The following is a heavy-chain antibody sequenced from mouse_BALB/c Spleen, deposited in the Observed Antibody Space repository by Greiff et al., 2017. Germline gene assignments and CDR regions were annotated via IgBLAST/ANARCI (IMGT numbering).Heavy chain of an antibody. J-gene: IGHJ2*01. CDR1: GYSFTSYW. D-gene: IGHD2-3*01. V-gene: IGHV1-74*04. Sequence: VQLQESGPQLVRPGASVKISCKASGYSFTSYWMHWVKQRPGQGLEWIGMIDPSDSETRLNQKFKDKATLTVDKSSSTAYMQLSSPTSEDSAVYYCASYDGYYELYYFDYWGQGTTLTASS. CDR3: ASYDGYYELYYFDY. CDR2: IDPSDSET.